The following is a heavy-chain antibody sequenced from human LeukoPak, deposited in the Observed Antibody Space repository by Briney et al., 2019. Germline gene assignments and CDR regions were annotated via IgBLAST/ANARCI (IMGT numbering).Heavy chain of an antibody. CDR2: IYHSGST. V-gene: IGHV4-39*07. CDR3: AGGIAVAGPSYFDY. CDR1: GGSISSSSYY. J-gene: IGHJ4*02. D-gene: IGHD6-19*01. Sequence: SETLSLTCTVSGGSISSSSYYWGWIRQPPGKGLEWIGSIYHSGSTYYNPSLKSRVTISVDTSKNQFSLKLSSVTAADTAVYYCAGGIAVAGPSYFDYWGQGTLVTVSS.